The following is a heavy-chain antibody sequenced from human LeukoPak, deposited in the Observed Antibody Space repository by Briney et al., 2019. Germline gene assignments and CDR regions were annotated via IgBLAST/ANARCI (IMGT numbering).Heavy chain of an antibody. D-gene: IGHD4-11*01. CDR3: ARVDSNYSFDY. Sequence: ASVKVSCNASGDTFTSDYIHWVRQAPGQGLEWMGIINPSGGSTSYAQKFQGRVTMTRDTSTTTVYMELSSLRSEDPAVYYCARVDSNYSFDYWGQGTLVTVSS. J-gene: IGHJ4*02. V-gene: IGHV1-46*01. CDR2: INPSGGST. CDR1: GDTFTSDY.